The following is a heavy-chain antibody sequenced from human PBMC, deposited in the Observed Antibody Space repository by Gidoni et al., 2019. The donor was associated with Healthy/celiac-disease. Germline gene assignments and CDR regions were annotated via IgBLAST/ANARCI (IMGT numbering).Heavy chain of an antibody. D-gene: IGHD6-13*01. V-gene: IGHV2-5*02. CDR2: IYWDDDK. CDR1: GCSLSTSGVG. CDR3: AHRTASSSWYESAFDI. J-gene: IGHJ3*02. Sequence: ITLKESGPPLVKPTQTLTLPCTFSGCSLSTSGVGVGWIRQPPGKAREWLALIYWDDDKRYSPSLKSRLTITKDTSKNQVVLTMTNMDPVDTATYYCAHRTASSSWYESAFDIWGQGTMVTVSS.